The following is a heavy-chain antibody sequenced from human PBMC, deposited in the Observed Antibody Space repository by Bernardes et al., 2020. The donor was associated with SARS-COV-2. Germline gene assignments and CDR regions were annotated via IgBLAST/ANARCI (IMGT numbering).Heavy chain of an antibody. V-gene: IGHV5-51*01. D-gene: IGHD3-16*02. J-gene: IGHJ4*02. CDR1: GYSFTSYW. Sequence: GESLKISCKGSGYSFTSYWIGWVRQMPGNGLEWMGIIYPGDSDTRYSPSFQGQVTISADKSISTAYLQWSSLKASDTAMYYCARHTYDYVWGSYRSAGLDYWGQGTLVTVSS. CDR2: IYPGDSDT. CDR3: ARHTYDYVWGSYRSAGLDY.